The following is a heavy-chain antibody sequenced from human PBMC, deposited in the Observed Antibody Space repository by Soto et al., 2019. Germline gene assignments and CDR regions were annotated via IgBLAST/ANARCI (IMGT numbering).Heavy chain of an antibody. CDR1: GFIFGAHA. CDR2: INWIGGST. CDR3: ARHGGTPDLYFDY. D-gene: IGHD3-16*01. J-gene: IGHJ4*02. V-gene: IGHV3-20*04. Sequence: GGSLRLSCAASGFIFGAHAMSWVRQAPGKGLEWVSAINWIGGSTNYADSMKGRFTISRDNAKNSLYPQMSSLRAEDTALYYCARHGGTPDLYFDYWGQGTPVNVSS.